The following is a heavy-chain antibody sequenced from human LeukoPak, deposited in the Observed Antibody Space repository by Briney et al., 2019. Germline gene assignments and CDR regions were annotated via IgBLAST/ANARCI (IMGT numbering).Heavy chain of an antibody. CDR1: GFTFSTYP. V-gene: IGHV3-30*04. CDR2: ISYHGSNE. CDR3: ARVRDNSGYYHYFDS. Sequence: GGSLRLSCEASGFTFSTYPMHWVRQAPDKGLEWVAMISYHGSNEYYADSVKGRFTISRDNSKNTLYLQMNNPRVEDTAMYYCARVRDNSGYYHYFDSWGQGTLVTVSS. J-gene: IGHJ4*02. D-gene: IGHD3-22*01.